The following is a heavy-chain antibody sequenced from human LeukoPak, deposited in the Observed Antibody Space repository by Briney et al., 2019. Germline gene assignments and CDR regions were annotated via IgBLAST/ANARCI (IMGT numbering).Heavy chain of an antibody. Sequence: PSETLSLTCAAYGGSFSGYYWSWIRQPPGKGLEWIGEINHSGSTNYNPSLKSRVTISVDTSKNQFSLKLSSVTAADTAVYYCARGNTAIPNWGQGTLVTVSS. CDR2: INHSGST. V-gene: IGHV4-34*01. CDR1: GGSFSGYY. CDR3: ARGNTAIPN. J-gene: IGHJ4*02. D-gene: IGHD5-18*01.